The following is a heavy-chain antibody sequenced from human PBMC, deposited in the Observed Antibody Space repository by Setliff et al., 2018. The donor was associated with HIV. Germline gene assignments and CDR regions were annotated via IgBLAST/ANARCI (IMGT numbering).Heavy chain of an antibody. CDR2: MYYTGTT. J-gene: IGHJ4*02. D-gene: IGHD3-10*01. Sequence: PSETLSLTYTVSGGSLTGYHWSWIRQSAGKELEWIGRMYYTGTTDYNPSLMSRVTLSIDRSKNQFALEVNSMTAADAAVYYCARSIYGSGTYPLDIWSQGTLVTVSS. V-gene: IGHV4-4*07. CDR3: ARSIYGSGTYPLDI. CDR1: GGSLTGYH.